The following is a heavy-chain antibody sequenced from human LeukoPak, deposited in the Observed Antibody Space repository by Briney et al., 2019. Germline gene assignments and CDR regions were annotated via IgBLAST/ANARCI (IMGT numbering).Heavy chain of an antibody. J-gene: IGHJ4*02. CDR3: ARVVVTLAAFDY. CDR1: GFTFSSYS. D-gene: IGHD2-21*02. Sequence: GGSLRLSCAASGFTFSSYSMRWVRQAPGKGLEWVAVISNDGNNEDYADSVKGRFTISRDNSKNTLYLQMNSLRVEDTAVYYRARVVVTLAAFDYWGQGTLVTVSS. V-gene: IGHV3-30*04. CDR2: ISNDGNNE.